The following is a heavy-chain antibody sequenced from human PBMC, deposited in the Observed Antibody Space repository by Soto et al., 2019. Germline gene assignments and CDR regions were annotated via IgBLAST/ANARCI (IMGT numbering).Heavy chain of an antibody. CDR1: GASISGSSSY. Sequence: SETLSLTCTVSGASISGSSSYWSWIRQSPGRGLESIAYMLYSGTTYYNPSLKSRITISIDTSKNQFSLKLSSVTAADTAVYYCARGGGYGLGIDPWGQGTLVTVSS. D-gene: IGHD5-12*01. J-gene: IGHJ5*02. CDR2: MLYSGTT. CDR3: ARGGGYGLGIDP. V-gene: IGHV4-30-4*08.